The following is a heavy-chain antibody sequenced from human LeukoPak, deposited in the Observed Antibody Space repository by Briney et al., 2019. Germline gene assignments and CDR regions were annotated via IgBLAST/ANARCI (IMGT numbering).Heavy chain of an antibody. Sequence: SETLSLTCTVSGDSISSSNYYWGWIRQTPRKGLEWIGSVYYSGTTYYNPSLKSRLTMSVDTSKNQFSLKLHSVTAADTAVYYCARATDMATTGGDFDYWGQGTLVTVSS. CDR1: GDSISSSNYY. J-gene: IGHJ4*02. V-gene: IGHV4-39*01. CDR2: VYYSGTT. D-gene: IGHD5-24*01. CDR3: ARATDMATTGGDFDY.